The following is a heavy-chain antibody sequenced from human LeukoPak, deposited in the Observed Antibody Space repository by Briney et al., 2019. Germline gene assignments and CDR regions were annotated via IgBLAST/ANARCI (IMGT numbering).Heavy chain of an antibody. CDR3: ARGGFYCGGGRYFDQ. CDR1: GGSFSPYY. J-gene: IGHJ4*02. CDR2: INHSGST. V-gene: IGHV4-34*01. Sequence: PSETLSLTCAVSGGSFSPYYWSWIRQPPGKGLEWIGEINHSGSTNYNPSLKSRVTISVDTSKNQFSVRLSSVTAADTAVYYCARGGFYCGGGRYFDQWREDTGVTVSS. D-gene: IGHD2-21*01.